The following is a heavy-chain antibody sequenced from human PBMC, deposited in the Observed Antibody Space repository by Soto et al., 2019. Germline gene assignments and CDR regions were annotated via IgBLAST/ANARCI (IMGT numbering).Heavy chain of an antibody. V-gene: IGHV1-8*01. CDR3: ARDSAAAGTGWFDP. J-gene: IGHJ5*02. CDR1: GYTFTSYD. Sequence: QVQLVQSGAEVKTPGASVKVSCKASGYTFTSYDINWVRQATGQGLEWMGWMNPNSGNTGYAQKFQGRVTMTRNTSISTAYMELSSLRSEDTAVYYCARDSAAAGTGWFDPWGQGTLVTVSS. D-gene: IGHD6-13*01. CDR2: MNPNSGNT.